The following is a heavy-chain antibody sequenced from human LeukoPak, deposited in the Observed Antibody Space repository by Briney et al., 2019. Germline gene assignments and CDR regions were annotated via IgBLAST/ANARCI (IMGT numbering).Heavy chain of an antibody. D-gene: IGHD6-19*01. Sequence: PSGTLSLTCAVYGGSFSGYYWSWIRQPPGKGLEWIGEINHSGSTNYNPSLKSRVTISVDTSKNQFSLKLSSVTAADTAVYYCARRGAVAGTLGYYYYGMDVWGQGTTVTVSS. CDR1: GGSFSGYY. CDR3: ARRGAVAGTLGYYYYGMDV. CDR2: INHSGST. V-gene: IGHV4-34*01. J-gene: IGHJ6*02.